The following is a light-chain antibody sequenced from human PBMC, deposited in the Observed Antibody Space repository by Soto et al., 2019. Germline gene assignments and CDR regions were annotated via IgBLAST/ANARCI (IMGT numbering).Light chain of an antibody. CDR1: RSDVGGYDF. Sequence: QSALTQPPSASGSPGQSVTISCTGTRSDVGGYDFVSWYQHHPGRAPKLMIFEVRKRPSGVPARFSGSKSGDTASLTVSGLQAEDEADYYCSSYADNNVVVFGGGTKLTVL. J-gene: IGLJ2*01. CDR3: SSYADNNVVV. CDR2: EVR. V-gene: IGLV2-8*01.